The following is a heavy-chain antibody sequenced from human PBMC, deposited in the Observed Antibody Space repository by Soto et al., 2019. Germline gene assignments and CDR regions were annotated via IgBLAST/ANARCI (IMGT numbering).Heavy chain of an antibody. CDR1: GYTFTGYY. Sequence: QVQLVQSGAEVKKPGASVKVSCKASGYTFTGYYMHWLRQAPGQGLEWMGWINPNSGGTNYAQKFQGWVTMTRDTSISTAYMELSRLRSDDTAVYYCARPKVPILEGYYYGMDVWGQGTTVTVSS. J-gene: IGHJ6*02. D-gene: IGHD2-21*01. CDR3: ARPKVPILEGYYYGMDV. V-gene: IGHV1-2*04. CDR2: INPNSGGT.